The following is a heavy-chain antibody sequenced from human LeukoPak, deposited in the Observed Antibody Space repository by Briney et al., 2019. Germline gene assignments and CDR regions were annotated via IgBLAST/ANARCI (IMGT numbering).Heavy chain of an antibody. Sequence: PGGSLRLSCAASGFTFSNYGMSWVRQAPGKGLEWLAFIRYDGSNKYYTDSVKGRFTISRDNSKNTLYLQMNSLRAEDTAVYYCAPYYYGAGDFHSWGQGTLVTVSS. CDR1: GFTFSNYG. J-gene: IGHJ4*02. D-gene: IGHD3-10*01. CDR3: APYYYGAGDFHS. CDR2: IRYDGSNK. V-gene: IGHV3-30*02.